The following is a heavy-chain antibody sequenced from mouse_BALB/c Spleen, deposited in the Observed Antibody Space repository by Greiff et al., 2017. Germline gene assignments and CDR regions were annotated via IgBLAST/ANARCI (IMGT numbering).Heavy chain of an antibody. D-gene: IGHD1-2*01. CDR2: ISYDGSN. Sequence: VQLQQSGPGLVKPSQSLSLTCSVTGYSITSGYYWNWIRQFPGNKLEWMGYISYDGSNNYNPSLKNRISITRDTSKNQFFLKLNSVTTEDTATYYCARKFSTTATMDYWGQGTSVTVSS. V-gene: IGHV3-6*02. J-gene: IGHJ4*01. CDR3: ARKFSTTATMDY. CDR1: GYSITSGYY.